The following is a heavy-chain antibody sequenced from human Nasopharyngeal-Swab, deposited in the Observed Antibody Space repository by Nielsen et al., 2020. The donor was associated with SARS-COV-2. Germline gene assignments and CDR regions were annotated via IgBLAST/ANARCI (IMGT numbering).Heavy chain of an antibody. CDR3: ARGLASLGYCSGGSCLLYYYYGMDV. CDR2: IGTAGDT. J-gene: IGHJ6*02. CDR1: GFTSSTYD. Sequence: GESLKISCAASGFTSSTYDMHWVRQGTGKGPEWVSGIGTAGDTYSPGSVKGRLTISRENAKNSLYLQMNSLRAGDTAVYYCARGLASLGYCSGGSCLLYYYYGMDVWGQGTTVTVSS. V-gene: IGHV3-13*01. D-gene: IGHD2-15*01.